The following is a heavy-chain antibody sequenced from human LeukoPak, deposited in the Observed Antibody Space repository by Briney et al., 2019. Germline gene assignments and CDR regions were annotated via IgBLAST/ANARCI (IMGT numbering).Heavy chain of an antibody. D-gene: IGHD2-2*01. J-gene: IGHJ6*04. CDR2: IYYSGST. CDR3: AKAPGYCSSTSCYYYYGMDV. CDR1: GGSISSYY. Sequence: SETLSLTCTVSGGSISSYYWSWIRQPPGKGLEWIGYIYYSGSTNYNPSLKSRVTISVDTSKNQFSLKLSSVTAADTAVYYCAKAPGYCSSTSCYYYYGMDVWGKGTTVTVSS. V-gene: IGHV4-59*01.